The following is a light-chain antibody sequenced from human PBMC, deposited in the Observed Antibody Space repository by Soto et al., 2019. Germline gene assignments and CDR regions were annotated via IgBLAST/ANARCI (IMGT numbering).Light chain of an antibody. J-gene: IGKJ5*01. Sequence: DIQMTQSPASLPPSVVDSVTMTCRAGQNIFSSLNWYQQKPGKAPKLXIYAASSLQSGVPSRFSGSGSGTDFTLTITSLQPEDFATYYCQQSYNSPPITLGQGTRLEIK. CDR1: QNIFSS. CDR3: QQSYNSPPIT. V-gene: IGKV1-39*01. CDR2: AAS.